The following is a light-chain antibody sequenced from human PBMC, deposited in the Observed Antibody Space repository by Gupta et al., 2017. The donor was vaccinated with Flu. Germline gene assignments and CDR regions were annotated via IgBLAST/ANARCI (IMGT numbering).Light chain of an antibody. CDR2: KDK. CDR1: ALPKQY. V-gene: IGLV3-25*03. J-gene: IGLJ2*01. CDR3: QSADSSGTT. Sequence: TCSGDALPKQYAYWYQQKQGQAPVMVIYKDKERPSGIPERFSGSTSGTTITLTIGGVQAEDEAVYYCQSADSSGTTFGGGTKLTVL.